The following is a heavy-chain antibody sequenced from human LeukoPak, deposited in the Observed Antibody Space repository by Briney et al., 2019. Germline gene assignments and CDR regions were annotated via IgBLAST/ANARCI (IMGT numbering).Heavy chain of an antibody. CDR1: GFSLSTSGVG. CDR3: ARENSGSYCNYYYYYMDV. V-gene: IGHV2-5*01. CDR2: IYWNDDK. Sequence: SGPTLVKPTQTLTLTCTFSGFSLSTSGVGVGWIRQPPGKALEWLALIYWNDDKRYSPSLKSRLTITKDTSKNQVVLTMTNMDPVDTATYYCARENSGSYCNYYYYYMDVWGKGTTVTVSS. J-gene: IGHJ6*03. D-gene: IGHD3-10*01.